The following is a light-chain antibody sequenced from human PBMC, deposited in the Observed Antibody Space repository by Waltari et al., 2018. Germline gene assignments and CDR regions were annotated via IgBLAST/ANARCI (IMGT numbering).Light chain of an antibody. J-gene: IGKJ1*01. CDR1: QGFSSY. CDR2: AAS. Sequence: AIRMTQSPSSFSASTGDRVTISCGASQGFSSYLAWYQQKPGKAPKLLSYAASTLQSGVPARFSGSGSGTDFTLTSSCLQSEDFATYYCQQYYSYPRTFGQGTKVEIK. CDR3: QQYYSYPRT. V-gene: IGKV1-8*01.